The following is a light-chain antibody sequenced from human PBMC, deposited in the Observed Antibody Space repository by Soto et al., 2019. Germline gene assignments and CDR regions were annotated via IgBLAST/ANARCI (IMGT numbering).Light chain of an antibody. CDR3: CSYAGRYTYV. Sequence: QSVLTQPRSVSGSPGQSVTISCTGASSDVGGYNYVSWYQQHPGKAPKLMIYDVSKRPSGVPDRFSGSKSGNTASLTISGSQTEDEADYYCCSYAGRYTYVFGTGTKLTVL. CDR1: SSDVGGYNY. V-gene: IGLV2-11*01. J-gene: IGLJ1*01. CDR2: DVS.